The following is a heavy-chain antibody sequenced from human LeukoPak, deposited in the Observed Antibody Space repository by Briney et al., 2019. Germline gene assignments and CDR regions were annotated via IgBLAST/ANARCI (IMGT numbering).Heavy chain of an antibody. Sequence: AGGSLRLSCAASGFTFSSYGMHWVRQAPGKGLEWVAVISYDGSNKYYADSVKGRFTISRDNSKNTLYLQMNSLRAEDTAVYYCAKEMRGLRLGELSPIFDYWGQGTLVTVSS. J-gene: IGHJ4*02. CDR3: AKEMRGLRLGELSPIFDY. V-gene: IGHV3-30*18. D-gene: IGHD3-16*02. CDR2: ISYDGSNK. CDR1: GFTFSSYG.